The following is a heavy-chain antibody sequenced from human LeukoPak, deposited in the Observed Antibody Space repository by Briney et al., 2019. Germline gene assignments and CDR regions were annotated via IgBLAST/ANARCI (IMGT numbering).Heavy chain of an antibody. Sequence: ASVKVSCKASGYTFTSYGISWARQAPGQGLEWMGFTSADNGHTNYVQKFQGRVTMTTDTSTNTAYMELRSLRFDDTAMYYCARDYFSDYVFDFWGQGTLMTVSS. V-gene: IGHV1-18*01. J-gene: IGHJ4*02. CDR3: ARDYFSDYVFDF. D-gene: IGHD3-10*02. CDR1: GYTFTSYG. CDR2: TSADNGHT.